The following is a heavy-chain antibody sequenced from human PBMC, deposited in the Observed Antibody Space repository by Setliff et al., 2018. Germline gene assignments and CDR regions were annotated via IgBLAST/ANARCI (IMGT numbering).Heavy chain of an antibody. D-gene: IGHD6-13*01. Sequence: PSETLSLTCAVYGGSFSDSYWSWIRQPPGKGLEWIGDINYLGNTNYNPSLKTRVTISVDTSKNQFSLKLSSVTAADTAVYYCARHVLGQQLVYNWFDPRGQGTLVTVSS. CDR2: INYLGNT. CDR1: GGSFSDSY. CDR3: ARHVLGQQLVYNWFDP. V-gene: IGHV4-34*01. J-gene: IGHJ5*02.